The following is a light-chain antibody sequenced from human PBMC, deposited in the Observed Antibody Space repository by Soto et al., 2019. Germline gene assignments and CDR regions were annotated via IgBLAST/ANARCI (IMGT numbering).Light chain of an antibody. CDR1: SPDFG. J-gene: IGLJ3*02. V-gene: IGLV2-23*01. CDR2: EGS. CDR3: CAYAGSSTWV. Sequence: QSALTQPASVSGSPGQSITISCSGISPDFGVSWYQHFPGKAPKLMIYEGSKRPSGVSNRFSGSKSGNTASLTISGLQAEDEADYYCCAYAGSSTWVFGGGTKLTVL.